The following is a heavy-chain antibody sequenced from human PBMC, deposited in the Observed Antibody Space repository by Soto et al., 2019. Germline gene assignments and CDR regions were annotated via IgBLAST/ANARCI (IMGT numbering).Heavy chain of an antibody. Sequence: EVQLVESGGGLVQPGGSLRLSCAASGFAFSGYWLHWVRQVPGKGLEWVSRINSDGSSTNYADSVKGRFTISRDNAKNPVYVPMTHLRADATAVYYFTSGGTVTPRWGLFDQWGQGTQVTVSS. CDR1: GFAFSGYW. V-gene: IGHV3-74*01. D-gene: IGHD4-17*01. CDR3: TSGGTVTPRWGLFDQ. J-gene: IGHJ4*02. CDR2: INSDGSST.